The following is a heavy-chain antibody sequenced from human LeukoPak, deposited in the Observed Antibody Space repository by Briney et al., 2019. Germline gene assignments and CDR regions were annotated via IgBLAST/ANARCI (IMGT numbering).Heavy chain of an antibody. D-gene: IGHD3-16*02. CDR1: GGSFSGYY. V-gene: IGHV4-34*01. CDR2: INHSGST. CDR3: ARGQDDYVWGSYRYLDY. J-gene: IGHJ4*02. Sequence: SETLSLTCAAYGGSFSGYYWSWIRQPPGKGLEWIGEINHSGSTNYNPSLKSRVTISVDTSKNQFSLKPSSVTAADTAVYYCARGQDDYVWGSYRYLDYWGQGTLVTVSS.